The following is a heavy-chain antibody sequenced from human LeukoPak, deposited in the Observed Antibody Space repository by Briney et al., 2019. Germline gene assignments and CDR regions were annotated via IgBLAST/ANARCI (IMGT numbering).Heavy chain of an antibody. CDR3: ARQSTVTKGVGYYYYYMDV. V-gene: IGHV4-4*07. D-gene: IGHD4-17*01. CDR2: IYTCGST. Sequence: PSETLSLTCTVSGGSISSYYWSWIRQPAGKGLEWIGRIYTCGSTNYNPSLKSRVTMSVDTSKNQFSLKLSSVTAADTAVYYCARQSTVTKGVGYYYYYMDVWGKGTTVTVSS. CDR1: GGSISSYY. J-gene: IGHJ6*03.